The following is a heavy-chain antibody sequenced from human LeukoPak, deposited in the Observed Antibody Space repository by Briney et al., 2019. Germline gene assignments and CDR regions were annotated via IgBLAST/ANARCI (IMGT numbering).Heavy chain of an antibody. J-gene: IGHJ5*02. Sequence: PSETLSLTCTVSGGSISSSSYYWGWIRQPPGKGLEWIGSIYYSGSTYYNPSLKSRVTISVDTSKNQFSLKLSSVTAADTAVYYCAREIRVVVAATSWFDPWGQGTLVTVSS. V-gene: IGHV4-39*07. D-gene: IGHD2-15*01. CDR1: GGSISSSSYY. CDR3: AREIRVVVAATSWFDP. CDR2: IYYSGST.